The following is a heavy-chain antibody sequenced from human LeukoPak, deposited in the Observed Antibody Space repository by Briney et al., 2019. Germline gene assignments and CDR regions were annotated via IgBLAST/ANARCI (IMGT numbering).Heavy chain of an antibody. J-gene: IGHJ5*02. V-gene: IGHV4-34*01. CDR1: GGFFGRYY. Sequence: SETLSLTCAVYGGFFGRYYWSWIRQPPRKGPEWIGEINHSGSTNYNPCLKSRVTISVDTSKNQFSLKLSSVTAADTAVYYCARVGTYCSGGSCYSGAFDPWGQGALVTVSS. CDR3: ARVGTYCSGGSCYSGAFDP. CDR2: INHSGST. D-gene: IGHD2-15*01.